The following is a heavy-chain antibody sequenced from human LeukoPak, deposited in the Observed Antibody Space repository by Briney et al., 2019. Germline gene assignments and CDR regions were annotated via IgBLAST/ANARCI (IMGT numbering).Heavy chain of an antibody. CDR2: ISRSGETT. CDR3: ARSSCPNNRCTYYLDY. J-gene: IGHJ4*02. V-gene: IGHV3-23*01. CDR1: GFTFSNFA. Sequence: GGSLRLSCAASGFTFSNFAMRWVRQAPGKGLEWVSAISRSGETTVYADSMRGRFTMSRDNSKNMLYLQMNSLGAEDTAVYYCARSSCPNNRCTYYLDYWGQGTLVTVSS. D-gene: IGHD2-8*01.